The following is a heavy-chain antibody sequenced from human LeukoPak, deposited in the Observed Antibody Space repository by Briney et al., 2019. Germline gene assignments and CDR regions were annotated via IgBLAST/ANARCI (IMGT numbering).Heavy chain of an antibody. Sequence: GGSLRLSCAASGFTFSSYEMNWVRQAPGKGLEWVSSISSSSTYIYYADSVKGRFTISRDNAKNSLYLQMNSLRVEDTAVYYCARVGCSGGRCPGYGMDVWGQGTTVTVSS. CDR2: ISSSSTYI. D-gene: IGHD2-15*01. J-gene: IGHJ6*02. V-gene: IGHV3-21*01. CDR1: GFTFSSYE. CDR3: ARVGCSGGRCPGYGMDV.